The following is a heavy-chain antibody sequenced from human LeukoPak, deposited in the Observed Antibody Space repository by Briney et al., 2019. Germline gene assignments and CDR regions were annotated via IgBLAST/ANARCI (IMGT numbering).Heavy chain of an antibody. CDR1: GGSICSYY. CDR2: IYTSGST. J-gene: IGHJ4*02. CDR3: AREKSYDFWSGYYTYFDY. V-gene: IGHV4-4*07. D-gene: IGHD3-3*01. Sequence: SETLSLTCTVSGGSICSYYWSWIREPAGKGVEWIGRIYTSGSTNYNPSLKSRVTMSVDTSKNQFSLKLSSVTAADTAVYYCAREKSYDFWSGYYTYFDYWGQGTLVTVSS.